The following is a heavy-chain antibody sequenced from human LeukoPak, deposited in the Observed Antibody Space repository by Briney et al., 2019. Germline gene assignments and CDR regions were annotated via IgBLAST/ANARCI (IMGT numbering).Heavy chain of an antibody. V-gene: IGHV3-43*01. CDR1: GFTFDDYT. Sequence: GGSLRLSCAASGFTFDDYTMHWVRQAPGKGLEWVSLISWDGGSTYYADSVKGRFTISRDNSKNSLYLQMNSLRTGDTALYYCAKLGDSEDYWGQGTLVTVSS. J-gene: IGHJ4*02. CDR3: AKLGDSEDY. D-gene: IGHD3-10*01. CDR2: ISWDGGST.